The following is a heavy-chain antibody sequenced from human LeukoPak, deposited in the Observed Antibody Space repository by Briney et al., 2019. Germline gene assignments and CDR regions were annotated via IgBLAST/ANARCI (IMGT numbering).Heavy chain of an antibody. D-gene: IGHD3-3*01. J-gene: IGHJ3*02. CDR2: FDPEDGET. CDR1: GYTLTELS. CDR3: ATLRTMLRFLEHPVGAFDI. Sequence: ASVKVSCKVSGYTLTELSMHWVRQAPGKGLEWMGGFDPEDGETIYAQKFQGRVTMTEDTSTGTAYMELSSLRSEDTAVYYCATLRTMLRFLEHPVGAFDIWGQGTMVTVSS. V-gene: IGHV1-24*01.